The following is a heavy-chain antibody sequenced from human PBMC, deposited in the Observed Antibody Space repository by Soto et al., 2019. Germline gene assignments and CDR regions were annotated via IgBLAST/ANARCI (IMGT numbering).Heavy chain of an antibody. D-gene: IGHD3-3*01. CDR1: GYTFTSYD. J-gene: IGHJ5*01. Sequence: ASVKVSCKASGYTFTSYDINWVRQATGQGLEWMGWMNPNSGNTGYAQKFQGRVTMTRNTSISTAYMELSSLRSEDTAGYYCARAQWCNDFWSGYYWSWFDSWGQGTLVTVSS. CDR3: ARAQWCNDFWSGYYWSWFDS. CDR2: MNPNSGNT. V-gene: IGHV1-8*01.